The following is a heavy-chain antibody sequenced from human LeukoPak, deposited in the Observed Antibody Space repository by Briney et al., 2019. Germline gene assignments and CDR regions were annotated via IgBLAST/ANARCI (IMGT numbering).Heavy chain of an antibody. CDR1: GGSISSYY. D-gene: IGHD3-22*01. Sequence: SETLSLTCTVSGGSISSYYWSWIRQPPGKGLEWIGYIYYSGSTNYNPSLKSRVPISVDASKNQFSLKLSSVTAADTAVYYCARGMYYDSSGYYYPIVYWGQGTLVTVSS. J-gene: IGHJ4*02. CDR2: IYYSGST. V-gene: IGHV4-59*01. CDR3: ARGMYYDSSGYYYPIVY.